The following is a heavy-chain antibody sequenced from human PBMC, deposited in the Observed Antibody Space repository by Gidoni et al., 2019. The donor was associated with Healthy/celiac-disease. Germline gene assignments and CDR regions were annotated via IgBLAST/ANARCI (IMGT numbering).Heavy chain of an antibody. Sequence: EVQLLESGGGLVQPGGSLRLSCAASGFTFSSYAMSWVRQAPGKGLEWVSAISGSGGSTYYADSVKGRFTISRDNSKNTLYLQMNSLRAEDTAVYYCAKVPPQYQLLLGWFDPWGQGTLVTVSS. V-gene: IGHV3-23*01. D-gene: IGHD2-2*01. CDR2: ISGSGGST. CDR3: AKVPPQYQLLLGWFDP. J-gene: IGHJ5*02. CDR1: GFTFSSYA.